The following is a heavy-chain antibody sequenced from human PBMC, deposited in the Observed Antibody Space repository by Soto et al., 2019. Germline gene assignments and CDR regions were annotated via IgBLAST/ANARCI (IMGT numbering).Heavy chain of an antibody. CDR3: ARDRCSGGSCYRTYAFDI. V-gene: IGHV3-21*06. J-gene: IGHJ3*02. CDR2: ISSSNRYI. CDR1: GFNFSTYT. Sequence: ASLRLSCAASGFNFSTYTMNGVRQDAGKGLEWVSSISSSNRYIYYADSVKGRFTISRDDAKNSLYLQMNSLRAEDTAVYYCARDRCSGGSCYRTYAFDIWGQGTLVTVSS. D-gene: IGHD2-15*01.